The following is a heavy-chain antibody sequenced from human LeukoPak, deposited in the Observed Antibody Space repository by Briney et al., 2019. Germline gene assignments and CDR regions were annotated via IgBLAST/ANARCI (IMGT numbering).Heavy chain of an antibody. Sequence: ASVKVSCKASGYTFSNYAMHWVRQAPGQRPEWLGWMNAGKSNTEYSQKLQGRVTITWDTAASTVNMEVASLRPEDTAVYYCERGSCAGCYRLDRWGQGTLVTVSS. CDR1: GYTFSNYA. CDR3: ERGSCAGCYRLDR. J-gene: IGHJ5*02. D-gene: IGHD2-2*01. CDR2: MNAGKSNT. V-gene: IGHV1-3*01.